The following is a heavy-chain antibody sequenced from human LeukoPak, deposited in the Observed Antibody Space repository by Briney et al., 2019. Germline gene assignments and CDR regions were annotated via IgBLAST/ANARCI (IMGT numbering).Heavy chain of an antibody. CDR3: ARLIGHDIVADY. Sequence: SETLSLTCAVYGGSFSAYYWSWLRQPPGKGLEWIGEINHRGSTNYNPYLKSRVTISVDTSKNQFSLKLSSVTAADTAVYYCARLIGHDIVADYWGQGALVTVSS. CDR2: INHRGST. V-gene: IGHV4-34*01. D-gene: IGHD2-15*01. CDR1: GGSFSAYY. J-gene: IGHJ4*02.